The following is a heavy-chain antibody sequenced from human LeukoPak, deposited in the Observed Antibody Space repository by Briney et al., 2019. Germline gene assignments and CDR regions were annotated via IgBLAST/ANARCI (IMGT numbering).Heavy chain of an antibody. CDR3: AHRPLEAVTYNWFDP. Sequence: SGPTLVNPTQALTLTCTFSGFSLSTSGVGVGWIRQPPGKALEWLALIYWDDDKRYSPSLKSSLTITKDTSKNQVVLTMTNMDPVDTATYYCAHRPLEAVTYNWFDPWGQGTLVTVSS. CDR1: GFSLSTSGVG. D-gene: IGHD4-17*01. V-gene: IGHV2-5*02. CDR2: IYWDDDK. J-gene: IGHJ5*02.